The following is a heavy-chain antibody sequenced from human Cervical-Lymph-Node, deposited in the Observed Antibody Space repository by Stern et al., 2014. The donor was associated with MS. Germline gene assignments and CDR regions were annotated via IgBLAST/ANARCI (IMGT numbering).Heavy chain of an antibody. CDR1: GVTFDDCA. J-gene: IGHJ4*02. CDR2: SSWNSNNI. CDR3: AKDISERHYYFDS. Sequence: EVQLVESGGGAVQPGRSLRLSCAASGVTFDDCAMRWVRQAPGKGLEWVSGSSWNSNNIGYADSVSGRFTISRDNAKNSLYLQMNGLRPEDTALYYCAKDISERHYYFDSWGEGTLVTVSS. D-gene: IGHD3-16*02. V-gene: IGHV3-9*01.